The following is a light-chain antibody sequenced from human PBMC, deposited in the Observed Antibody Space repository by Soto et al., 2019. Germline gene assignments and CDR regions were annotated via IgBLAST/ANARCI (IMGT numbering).Light chain of an antibody. Sequence: DIQMTQSPSTLSASVGDRVTITCRASQSIKSWLAWYQQKPGKAPKLLIYKASSLESGVPSRFSGSGSGTEFTLTISSLQPDDFATYYCQQYNHYWTFGQGTKVKIK. CDR1: QSIKSW. V-gene: IGKV1-5*03. CDR3: QQYNHYWT. J-gene: IGKJ1*01. CDR2: KAS.